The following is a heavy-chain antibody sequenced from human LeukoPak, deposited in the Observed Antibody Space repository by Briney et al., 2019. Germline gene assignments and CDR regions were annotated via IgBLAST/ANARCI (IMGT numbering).Heavy chain of an antibody. Sequence: GGSLRLSCSASGFSFSDYDMNWVRQAPGKGLEWVSAISGRSSHVYYGESVKGRLTISRDNAKNSLYLQLDSLGVEDTAAYYCGRAFPPLRTSSAGDLWGQGTLVTVSS. CDR1: GFSFSDYD. V-gene: IGHV3-21*01. J-gene: IGHJ1*01. D-gene: IGHD3-16*01. CDR3: GRAFPPLRTSSAGDL. CDR2: ISGRSSHV.